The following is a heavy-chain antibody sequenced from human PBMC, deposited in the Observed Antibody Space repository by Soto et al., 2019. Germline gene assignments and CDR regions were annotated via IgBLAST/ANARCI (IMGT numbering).Heavy chain of an antibody. CDR2: ISGIGGTT. CDR3: AKALELLVDY. J-gene: IGHJ4*02. D-gene: IGHD1-7*01. V-gene: IGHV3-23*01. CDR1: GFTFSSYA. Sequence: EVQLLESGGGLVQPGGSLRLSCAASGFTFSSYAMSWVRQAPGKGLEWVPAISGIGGTTYNADSVKGRFTISRDNSKNTLYLQMNSLRGEDTAVYYCAKALELLVDYWGQGTLVTVSS.